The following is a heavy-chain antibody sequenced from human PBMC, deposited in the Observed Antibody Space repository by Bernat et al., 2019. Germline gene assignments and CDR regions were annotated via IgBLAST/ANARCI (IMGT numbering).Heavy chain of an antibody. D-gene: IGHD6-13*01. CDR2: IYYSGST. CDR1: GGSISSYY. J-gene: IGHJ4*02. CDR3: ARLGWYSSSWYFDY. Sequence: QVQLQESGPGLVKPSETLSLTCTVSGGSISSYYWSWIRQPPGKGLEWIGYIYYSGSTNYNPSLMSRVTISVDTSKDQFSLKLSSVTAADTAVYYCARLGWYSSSWYFDYWGQGTLVTVSS. V-gene: IGHV4-59*08.